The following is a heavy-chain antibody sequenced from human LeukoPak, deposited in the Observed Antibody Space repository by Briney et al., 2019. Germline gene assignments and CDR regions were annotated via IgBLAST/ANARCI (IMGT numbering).Heavy chain of an antibody. J-gene: IGHJ6*03. D-gene: IGHD4-17*01. Sequence: PPGGSLRLSCAASGFTFSSYAMHWVRQAPGKGLEWVAVISYDGSNKYYADSVKGRFTISRDNSKNTLYLQMNSLRAEDTAVYYCAKNVVTTNYYYYYMDVWGKGTTVTVSS. CDR2: ISYDGSNK. CDR1: GFTFSSYA. CDR3: AKNVVTTNYYYYYMDV. V-gene: IGHV3-30-3*02.